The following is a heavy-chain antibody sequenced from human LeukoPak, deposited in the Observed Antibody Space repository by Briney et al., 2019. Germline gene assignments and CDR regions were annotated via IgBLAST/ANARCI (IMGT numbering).Heavy chain of an antibody. Sequence: GGSLRLSCAASGFTFSNYMSWVRQAPGKGLEWVSVIYSGGSTYYADSVKGRFTISRDNSKNTLYLQMNSLRAEDTAVYYCARSYYDILTGYYSWYYFDYWGQGTLVTVSS. CDR3: ARSYYDILTGYYSWYYFDY. CDR1: GFTFSNY. J-gene: IGHJ4*02. D-gene: IGHD3-9*01. V-gene: IGHV3-53*01. CDR2: IYSGGST.